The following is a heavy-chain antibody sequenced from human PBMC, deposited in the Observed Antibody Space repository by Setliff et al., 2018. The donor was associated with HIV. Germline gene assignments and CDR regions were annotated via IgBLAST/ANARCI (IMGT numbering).Heavy chain of an antibody. CDR2: INHSGNA. CDR3: ARGVRDNSGWSSYYFDY. D-gene: IGHD6-19*01. V-gene: IGHV4-34*01. CDR1: GGSFSGYY. J-gene: IGHJ4*02. Sequence: SETLSLTCAVYGGSFSGYYWTWIRQPPGKGLEWIGEINHSGNAYYNPSLKSRLTISMDTSKNQFSLKLNSVTAADTAVYYCARGVRDNSGWSSYYFDYWGQGTLVTVSS.